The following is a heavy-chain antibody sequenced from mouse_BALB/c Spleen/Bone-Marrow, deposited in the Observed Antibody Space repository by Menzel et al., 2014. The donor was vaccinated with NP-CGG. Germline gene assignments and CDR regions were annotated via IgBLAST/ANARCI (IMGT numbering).Heavy chain of an antibody. CDR3: ARHEDLDIRRRLGAMDY. CDR2: FFPGSCSI. CDR1: GYTFTEYI. D-gene: IGHD2-12*01. J-gene: IGHJ4*01. Sequence: QVQLQQPGAELVKPGASVKLSCKASGYTFTEYIIHWIKQRSGQGLEWIGWFFPGSCSIKYNEKFRDKATLTADKSSSTVYMELSRLTSEDSAVYFCARHEDLDIRRRLGAMDYWGQGTSVTVSS. V-gene: IGHV1-62-2*01.